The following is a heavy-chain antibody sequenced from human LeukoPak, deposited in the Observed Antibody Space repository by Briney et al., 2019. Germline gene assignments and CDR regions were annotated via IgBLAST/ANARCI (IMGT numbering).Heavy chain of an antibody. CDR2: LYDDGST. J-gene: IGHJ4*02. D-gene: IGHD1-26*01. V-gene: IGHV3-53*01. CDR3: ARGDRGYSVS. Sequence: RGSPRLSSAASLFAPSGNYTSGVRQAPGKGLEWVSVLYDDGSTYYADSVKGRFTISRDNSKNTLYLQVNSLRAEDTAVTYYARGDRGYSVSWRQGTLVTVSS. CDR1: LFAPSGNY.